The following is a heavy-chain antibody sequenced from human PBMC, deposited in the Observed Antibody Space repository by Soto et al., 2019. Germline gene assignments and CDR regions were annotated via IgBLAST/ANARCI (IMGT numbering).Heavy chain of an antibody. D-gene: IGHD6-13*01. CDR2: ISGSGGST. Sequence: GGSLRLSCAASGFTFISYAMSWVRQATGRGLEWVSGISGSGGSTYDADSMKGRFTISRDNSKNTLYLQMNSLSAEDTAVYYCAKRAAYSGSWNFDYWGQGTLVTVSS. J-gene: IGHJ4*02. CDR1: GFTFISYA. V-gene: IGHV3-23*01. CDR3: AKRAAYSGSWNFDY.